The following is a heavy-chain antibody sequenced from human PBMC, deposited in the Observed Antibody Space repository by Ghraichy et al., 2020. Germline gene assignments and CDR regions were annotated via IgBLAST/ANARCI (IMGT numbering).Heavy chain of an antibody. CDR3: ARHGTNYYDSSGYYAFDI. CDR2: IYYSGST. Sequence: SETLSLTCTVSGGSISSSSYYWGWIRQPPRKGLEWIGSIYYSGSTYYNPSLKSRVTISVDTSKNQFSLKLSSVTAADTAVYYCARHGTNYYDSSGYYAFDIWGQGTMVTVSS. V-gene: IGHV4-39*01. D-gene: IGHD3-22*01. CDR1: GGSISSSSYY. J-gene: IGHJ3*02.